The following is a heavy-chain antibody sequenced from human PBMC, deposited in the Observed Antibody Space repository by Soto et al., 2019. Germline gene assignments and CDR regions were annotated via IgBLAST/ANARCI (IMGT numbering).Heavy chain of an antibody. CDR2: IYYSGST. Sequence: SETLSLTCTVSGGSISSYYWSWIRQPPGKGLEWIGYIYYSGSTNYNPSLKSRVTISVDTSKNQFSLKLSSVTAADTAVYYCARTAVANFDYWGQGTLVTVSS. D-gene: IGHD6-19*01. V-gene: IGHV4-59*08. J-gene: IGHJ4*02. CDR3: ARTAVANFDY. CDR1: GGSISSYY.